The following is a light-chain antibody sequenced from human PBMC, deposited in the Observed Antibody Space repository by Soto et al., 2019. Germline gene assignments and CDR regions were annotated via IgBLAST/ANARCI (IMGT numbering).Light chain of an antibody. CDR3: QQRSNWQIT. CDR1: QSVSSSY. V-gene: IGKV3D-20*02. J-gene: IGKJ5*01. CDR2: GAS. Sequence: EIVLTQSPGTLSLSPGERATLSCRASQSVSSSYLAWYQQKPGQAPRLLIYGASSRATDIPDRFSGSGSGTDFTLTISSLEPDDFAVYYCQQRSNWQITFGQGTRLEI.